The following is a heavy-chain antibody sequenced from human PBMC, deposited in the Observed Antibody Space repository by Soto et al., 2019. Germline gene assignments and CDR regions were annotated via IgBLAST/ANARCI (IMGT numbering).Heavy chain of an antibody. CDR3: ATAVWFGLLRYYYGMDV. CDR1: GYTLTELS. CDR2: FDPEDGET. D-gene: IGHD3-10*01. Sequence: ASVKVSCKVSGYTLTELSMHWVRQAPGKGLEWMGGFDPEDGETIYAQRFQGRVTMTEDTSTDTAYMELSSLRSEDTALYYCATAVWFGLLRYYYGMDVWGQGTTVTVS. V-gene: IGHV1-24*01. J-gene: IGHJ6*02.